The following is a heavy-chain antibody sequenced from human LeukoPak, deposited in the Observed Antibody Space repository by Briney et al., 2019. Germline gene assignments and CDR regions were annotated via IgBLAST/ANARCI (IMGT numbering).Heavy chain of an antibody. V-gene: IGHV4-59*01. CDR3: ARDSGGSGYLWFDP. CDR1: GGSFSSYY. D-gene: IGHD3-3*01. CDR2: IYYSGST. Sequence: SETLSLTCTVSGGSFSSYYWSWIRQPPGQGLEWIGYIYYSGSTNYNPSGKHRVSISVDASKNQFSLRLNSVTAADTAVYYCARDSGGSGYLWFDPWGQGTLVTVSS. J-gene: IGHJ5*02.